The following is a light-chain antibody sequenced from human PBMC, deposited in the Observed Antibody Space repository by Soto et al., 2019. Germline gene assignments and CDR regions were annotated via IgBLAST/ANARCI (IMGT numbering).Light chain of an antibody. Sequence: DIQMTQSPSSLSASVGDRVIITCQASQDIINHLNWYQQKLGKAPKLLISDASSLEAGVPSRFSGSGSGTDITLTISSLQQEDIATSYYQQYGQALTCGGGTEVEI. J-gene: IGKJ4*01. V-gene: IGKV1-33*01. CDR2: DAS. CDR3: QQYGQALT. CDR1: QDIINH.